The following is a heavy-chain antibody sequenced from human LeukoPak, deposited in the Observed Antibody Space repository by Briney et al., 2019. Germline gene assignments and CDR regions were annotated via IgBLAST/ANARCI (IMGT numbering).Heavy chain of an antibody. CDR2: INPNSGGT. Sequence: ASVKVSCKASGYTFTGYHMHWVRQAPGQGLEWMGWINPNSGGTNYAQKFQGRVTMTRDTSISTAYMELSRLRSDDTAVYYCARDSDLGGPSPAGYWGQGTLVTVSS. CDR1: GYTFTGYH. CDR3: ARDSDLGGPSPAGY. V-gene: IGHV1-2*02. J-gene: IGHJ4*02. D-gene: IGHD3-16*01.